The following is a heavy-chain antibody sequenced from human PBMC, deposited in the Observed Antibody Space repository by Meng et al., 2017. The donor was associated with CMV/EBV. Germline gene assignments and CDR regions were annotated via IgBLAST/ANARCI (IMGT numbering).Heavy chain of an antibody. D-gene: IGHD3-3*01. V-gene: IGHV1-8*01. CDR1: FNNYD. CDR2: MNPNSGNT. J-gene: IGHJ5*02. Sequence: FNNYDINWVRQATGQGLEWMGWMNPNSGNTGYAQKFQGRATMTRNTSISTAYMELSSLRSEDTAVYYCARGGSDYDFWSGYSYWFDPWGQGTLVTVSS. CDR3: ARGGSDYDFWSGYSYWFDP.